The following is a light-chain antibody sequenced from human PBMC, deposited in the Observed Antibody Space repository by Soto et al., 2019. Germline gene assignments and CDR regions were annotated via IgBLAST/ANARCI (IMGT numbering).Light chain of an antibody. V-gene: IGLV1-40*01. CDR2: GNG. Sequence: QSVLTQPPSVSGAPGQRVTISCTGSSSNIGAGHDVHWYQHLPGTAPKLLIYGNGNRPSGVPDRFSGSKSGTSASLAITGLQTEDEADYYCQSYDSSLSGSEVFGTGPNVTVL. CDR1: SSNIGAGHD. J-gene: IGLJ1*01. CDR3: QSYDSSLSGSEV.